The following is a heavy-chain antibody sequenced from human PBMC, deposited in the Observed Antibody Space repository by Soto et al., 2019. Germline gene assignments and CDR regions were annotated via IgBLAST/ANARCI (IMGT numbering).Heavy chain of an antibody. CDR1: GYTFTSYY. Sequence: ASVKVSCKASGYTFTSYYIHWVREAPGQGLEWMGIINPSGGSPSYAQRFQGRVIMTRDTSTGTVYMDLSRLRFEDTAFFYCARGYLSTVTTYGYFDYWGQGTLVTVSS. J-gene: IGHJ4*02. CDR2: INPSGGSP. CDR3: ARGYLSTVTTYGYFDY. D-gene: IGHD4-17*01. V-gene: IGHV1-46*03.